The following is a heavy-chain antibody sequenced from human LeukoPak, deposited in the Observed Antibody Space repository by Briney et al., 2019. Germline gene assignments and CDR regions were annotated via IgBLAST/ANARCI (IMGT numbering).Heavy chain of an antibody. D-gene: IGHD1-1*01. J-gene: IGHJ4*02. CDR3: ARVGDWNDLVY. CDR2: ILYSGTTT. V-gene: IGHV4-59*01. CDR1: GGSISPYY. Sequence: RSSETVSLTCTVSGGSISPYYWSWIRQTPGKGLEWIGYILYSGTTTNYNPSLKSRVTISVDTSKNQFSLKLSSVTAADTAVYYCARVGDWNDLVYWGQGTLVTVSS.